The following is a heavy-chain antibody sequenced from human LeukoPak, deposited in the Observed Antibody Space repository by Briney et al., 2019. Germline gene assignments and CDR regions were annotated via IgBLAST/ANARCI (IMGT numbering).Heavy chain of an antibody. V-gene: IGHV5-51*01. J-gene: IGHJ4*02. Sequence: IYPGDSDTRYSPSFQGQVTISADKSISTAYLQWSSLKASDTAMYYCARLPSYSSSWYVGYWGQGTLVTVSS. CDR3: ARLPSYSSSWYVGY. D-gene: IGHD6-13*01. CDR2: IYPGDSDT.